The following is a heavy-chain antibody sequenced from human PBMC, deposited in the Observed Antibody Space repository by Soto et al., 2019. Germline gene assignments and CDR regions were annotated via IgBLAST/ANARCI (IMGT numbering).Heavy chain of an antibody. CDR3: ARAYCGGDCYPRGLGY. Sequence: QVQLVESGGGVVQPGRSLRLSCAASGFTFSSYGMHWVRQAPGKGLEWVAVIWYDGSNKYYADSVKGRFTISRDNSKNTLDLQMNSLRAEDTAVYYCARAYCGGDCYPRGLGYWGQGTLVTVSS. V-gene: IGHV3-33*01. CDR1: GFTFSSYG. J-gene: IGHJ4*02. D-gene: IGHD2-21*02. CDR2: IWYDGSNK.